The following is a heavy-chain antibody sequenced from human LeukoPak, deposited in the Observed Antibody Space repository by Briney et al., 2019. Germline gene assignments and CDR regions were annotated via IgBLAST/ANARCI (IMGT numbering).Heavy chain of an antibody. CDR2: IIPLFGTT. Sequence: SVKVSCKGSGSTFTNYAINWVRQAPGQGLEWMGGIIPLFGTTYDAQDFQDRVTITADASTSTVYMELSSLRSEDTAVYYCARHKDSNSSPFDYWGQGTLVTVSS. CDR3: ARHKDSNSSPFDY. D-gene: IGHD6-6*01. V-gene: IGHV1-69*01. CDR1: GSTFTNYA. J-gene: IGHJ4*02.